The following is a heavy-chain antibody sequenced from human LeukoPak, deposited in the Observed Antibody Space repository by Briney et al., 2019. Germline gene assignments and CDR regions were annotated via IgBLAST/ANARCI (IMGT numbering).Heavy chain of an antibody. D-gene: IGHD5-18*01. V-gene: IGHV3-30-3*01. CDR1: GFTFSSYA. J-gene: IGHJ3*02. Sequence: PGRSLRLSCAASGFTFSSYAMHWVRQAPGKGLEWVAVISYDGSNKYYADSVKGRFTISRDNSKNTLYLQMNSLRAEDTAVYYCARDHRPYSYGYFYAFDIWGQGTMVTVSS. CDR2: ISYDGSNK. CDR3: ARDHRPYSYGYFYAFDI.